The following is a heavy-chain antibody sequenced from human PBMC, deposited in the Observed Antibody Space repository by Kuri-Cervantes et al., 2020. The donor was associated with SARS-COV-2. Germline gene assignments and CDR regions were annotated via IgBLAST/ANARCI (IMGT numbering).Heavy chain of an antibody. CDR2: IRYDGSNK. CDR1: GFTFSSYG. J-gene: IGHJ3*02. D-gene: IGHD1-26*01. Sequence: GESLKISCAASGFTFSSYGMHWVRQAPGKGLEWVAFIRYDGSNKYYADSVKGRFTISRDNSKNTLYLQMNSLRAEDTAVYYCARVVFRWELPGAFDIWGQGTMVTVSS. CDR3: ARVVFRWELPGAFDI. V-gene: IGHV3-30*02.